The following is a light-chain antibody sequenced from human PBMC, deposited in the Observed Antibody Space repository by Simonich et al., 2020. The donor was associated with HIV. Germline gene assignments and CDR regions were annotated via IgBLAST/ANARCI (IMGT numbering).Light chain of an antibody. J-gene: IGLJ2*01. CDR2: DVS. Sequence: QSALTQPASVSGSPGQSITISCTGTSSDVGVYNYVSWYQQHPGKAPKLMIYDVSKRPSGLSNRCSGSKSGNTASLTISGLQAEDEADYYCSSYTSSSIVVFGGGTKLTVL. CDR1: SSDVGVYNY. CDR3: SSYTSSSIVV. V-gene: IGLV2-14*01.